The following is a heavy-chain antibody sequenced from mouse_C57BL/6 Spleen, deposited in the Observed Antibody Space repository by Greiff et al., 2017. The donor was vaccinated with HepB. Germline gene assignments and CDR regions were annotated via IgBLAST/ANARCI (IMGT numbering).Heavy chain of an antibody. J-gene: IGHJ2*01. D-gene: IGHD4-1*01. Sequence: VQLQESGAELVRPGSSVKLSCKASGYTFTSYWMHWVKQRPIQGLEWIGNIDPSDSETHYNQKFKDKATLTVDKSSSTAYMQLSSLTSEDSAVYYCARYYWDGGDFDYWGQGTTLTVSS. CDR1: GYTFTSYW. CDR3: ARYYWDGGDFDY. CDR2: IDPSDSET. V-gene: IGHV1-52*01.